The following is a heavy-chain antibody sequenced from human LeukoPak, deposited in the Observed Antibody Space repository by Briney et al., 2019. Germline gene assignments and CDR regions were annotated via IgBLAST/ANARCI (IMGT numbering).Heavy chain of an antibody. D-gene: IGHD6-19*01. CDR3: TRAPSVAVPASHRGFDP. V-gene: IGHV4-34*01. CDR2: ITRNGGT. CDR1: GGSLSGYC. J-gene: IGHJ5*02. Sequence: SETLSLTCAVYGGSLSGYCWTWIRQPPGKGLEWIGEITRNGGTNYNPSLKSRVTMSVDTSKNQFSLKLSSLSAADTAVYFCTRAPSVAVPASHRGFDPWGQGALVTVSS.